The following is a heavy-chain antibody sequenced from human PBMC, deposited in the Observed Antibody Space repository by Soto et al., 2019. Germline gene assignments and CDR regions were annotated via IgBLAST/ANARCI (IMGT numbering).Heavy chain of an antibody. D-gene: IGHD6-19*01. V-gene: IGHV1-3*01. Sequence: GASVKVSCKASGYTFTSHAMHWVRQAPGQRLEWMGWINAGDGNTKYSQRFQGRVTITRDTSATTAYMDLSSLTSEDTAVYYCARNLGWPRDGTYYFYGMDVWGQGTTVTVSS. J-gene: IGHJ6*02. CDR1: GYTFTSHA. CDR3: ARNLGWPRDGTYYFYGMDV. CDR2: INAGDGNT.